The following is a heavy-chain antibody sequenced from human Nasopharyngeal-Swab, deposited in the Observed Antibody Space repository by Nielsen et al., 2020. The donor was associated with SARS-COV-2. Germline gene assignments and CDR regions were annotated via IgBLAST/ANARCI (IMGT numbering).Heavy chain of an antibody. CDR2: IWYDGSNK. V-gene: IGHV3-33*08. Sequence: GGSLRLSCAASGFTFSSYGMHWVRQAPGKGLEWVAVIWYDGSNKYYADSVKGRFTISRDNSKNTLYLQMNSLRPEDTAVYYCATVRQIITIFGVGRPGNWFDPWGQGTLVTVSS. CDR1: GFTFSSYG. J-gene: IGHJ5*02. D-gene: IGHD3-3*01. CDR3: ATVRQIITIFGVGRPGNWFDP.